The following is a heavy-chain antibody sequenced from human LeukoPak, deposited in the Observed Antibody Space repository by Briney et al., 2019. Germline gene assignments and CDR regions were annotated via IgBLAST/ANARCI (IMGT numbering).Heavy chain of an antibody. Sequence: GDSLRLSSTTSAFTFSRNAMTWTRPAPGKALDSVSAIGDSGRNTYYADSVRGPITISRDNSKNTLYLQMNTQRAEDTAIYYCAKDPMLRGATYDYWGQGPLVTVSS. V-gene: IGHV3-23*01. D-gene: IGHD3-10*01. CDR3: AKDPMLRGATYDY. CDR2: IGDSGRNT. CDR1: AFTFSRNA. J-gene: IGHJ4*02.